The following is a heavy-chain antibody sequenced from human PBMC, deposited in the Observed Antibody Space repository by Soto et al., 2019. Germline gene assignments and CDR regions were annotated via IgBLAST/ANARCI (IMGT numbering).Heavy chain of an antibody. D-gene: IGHD6-13*01. Sequence: GVLRLSCAASGFTFSSYAMSWVRQAPGKGLEWVSAISGSGGSTYYADSVKGRFTISRDNSKNTLYLQMNSLRAEDTAVYYFAKGKKEYSSSSPPRYWGQGTLVTVSS. CDR1: GFTFSSYA. V-gene: IGHV3-23*01. J-gene: IGHJ4*02. CDR3: AKGKKEYSSSSPPRY. CDR2: ISGSGGST.